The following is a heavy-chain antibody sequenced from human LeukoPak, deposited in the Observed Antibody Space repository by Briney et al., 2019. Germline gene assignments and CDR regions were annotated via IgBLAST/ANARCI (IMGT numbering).Heavy chain of an antibody. J-gene: IGHJ4*02. Sequence: ASVKVSCKVSGYTLTELSMHWVRQAPGKGLEWMGGFDPEDGETIYAQKFQGRVTMTRDTSTRTAYMELSRLTSDDTAVYYCARVADTVMATAYWGQGTLVTVSS. CDR1: GYTLTELS. D-gene: IGHD5-18*01. CDR3: ARVADTVMATAY. V-gene: IGHV1-24*01. CDR2: FDPEDGET.